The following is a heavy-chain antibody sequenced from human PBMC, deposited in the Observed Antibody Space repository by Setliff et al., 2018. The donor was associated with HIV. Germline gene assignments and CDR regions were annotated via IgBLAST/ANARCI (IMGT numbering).Heavy chain of an antibody. J-gene: IGHJ4*02. Sequence: PSETLSLTCTVSGGSISSSSYYWGWIRQPPGKGLEWIGSIYYRGSTYYNPSLKSRVTISVDTSKNQFSLNLSSVTAADTAVYYCARQSTVQLWLVDYWGQGTLVTVS. CDR3: ARQSTVQLWLVDY. CDR2: IYYRGST. V-gene: IGHV4-39*01. D-gene: IGHD5-18*01. CDR1: GGSISSSSYY.